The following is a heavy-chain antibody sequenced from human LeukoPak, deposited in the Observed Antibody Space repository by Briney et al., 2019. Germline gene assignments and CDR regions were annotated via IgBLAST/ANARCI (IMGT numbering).Heavy chain of an antibody. CDR1: GGSISSGGYY. V-gene: IGHV4-30-2*01. CDR3: ARAEADIVLMVYAATSWYFDL. J-gene: IGHJ2*01. D-gene: IGHD2-8*01. Sequence: SQTLSLTCTVSGGSISSGGYYWSWIRQPPGKGLEWIGYIYHSGSTYYNPSLKSRVTISVDRSKNQFSLKLSSVTAADTAVYYCARAEADIVLMVYAATSWYFDLWGRGTLVTVSS. CDR2: IYHSGST.